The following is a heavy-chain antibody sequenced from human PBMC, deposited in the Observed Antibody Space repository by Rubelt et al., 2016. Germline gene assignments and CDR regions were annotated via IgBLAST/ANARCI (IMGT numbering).Heavy chain of an antibody. D-gene: IGHD3-22*01. CDR2: INPNSGGT. CDR3: ARFAIGGHSSGYLFDY. CDR1: GYTFTGYY. J-gene: IGHJ4*02. Sequence: QVQLVQSGAEVKKPGASVKVSCKASGYTFTGYYMHWVRQAPGQGLEWMGWINPNSGGTNYAQKFQGGVTMTRDTAISTAYMELSRRRADDTAVYYCARFAIGGHSSGYLFDYWGQGTLVTVSS. V-gene: IGHV1-2*02.